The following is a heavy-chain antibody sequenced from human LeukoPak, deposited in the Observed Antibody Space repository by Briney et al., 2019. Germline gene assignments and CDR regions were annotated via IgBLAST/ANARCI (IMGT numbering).Heavy chain of an antibody. J-gene: IGHJ4*02. CDR1: GYTFTNYA. CDR3: AREYCSGGSCYSGVDY. CDR2: INTNTGNP. Sequence: ASVKVSCKASGYTFTNYAMNWVRQAPGQGLEWMGWINTNTGNPTYAQGFTGRFVFSLDTSVSTAYLQITSLKAEDTAVYYCAREYCSGGSCYSGVDYWGQGTLVTVSS. D-gene: IGHD2-15*01. V-gene: IGHV7-4-1*02.